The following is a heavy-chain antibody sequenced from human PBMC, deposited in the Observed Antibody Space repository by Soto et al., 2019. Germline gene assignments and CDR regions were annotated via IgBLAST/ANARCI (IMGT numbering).Heavy chain of an antibody. CDR2: ISYDGSNK. D-gene: IGHD2-8*01. Sequence: QVQLVESGGGVVQPGRSLRLSCAASGFTFSSYAMHWVRQAPGKGLEWVAVISYDGSNKYYADSVKGRFTISRDNSKNTLYLQMNSLRAEDTAVYYCAREGGGYCTYGVCYSSKPDYYYGMDVWGQGTTVTVSS. CDR1: GFTFSSYA. J-gene: IGHJ6*02. V-gene: IGHV3-30-3*01. CDR3: AREGGGYCTYGVCYSSKPDYYYGMDV.